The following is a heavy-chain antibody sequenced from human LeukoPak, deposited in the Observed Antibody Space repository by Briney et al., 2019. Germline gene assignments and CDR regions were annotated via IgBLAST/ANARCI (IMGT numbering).Heavy chain of an antibody. V-gene: IGHV4-31*03. CDR1: GGSITRGGYY. CDR2: ISYTGASDSGTA. J-gene: IGHJ4*02. Sequence: PSETLSLTCTVSGGSITRGGYYWSWIRQHPGKGLEWIGYISYTGASDSGTASYNAALKSRVSISLDASENQFSLKLSSVTAADTAVYYCAREQMYYYGSGSYGKAFDYWGQGTLVTVSS. CDR3: AREQMYYYGSGSYGKAFDY. D-gene: IGHD3-10*01.